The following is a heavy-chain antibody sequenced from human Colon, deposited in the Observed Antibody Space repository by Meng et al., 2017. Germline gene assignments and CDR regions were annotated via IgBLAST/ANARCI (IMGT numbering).Heavy chain of an antibody. Sequence: HVEVQESGPGLVRPSETLSLTCTVSGGSVSSGSYYWSWIRQPPGKGLEWIGYIYYTGSTNYNPSLKSRVTISVDTSKNQFSLKLSSVTAADTAVYYCARGPLDYWGQGTLVTVSS. CDR2: IYYTGST. V-gene: IGHV4-61*01. CDR1: GGSVSSGSYY. J-gene: IGHJ4*02. CDR3: ARGPLDY.